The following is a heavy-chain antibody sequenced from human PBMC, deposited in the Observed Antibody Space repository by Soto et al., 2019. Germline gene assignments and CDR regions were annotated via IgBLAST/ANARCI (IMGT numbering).Heavy chain of an antibody. J-gene: IGHJ3*02. D-gene: IGHD6-25*01. CDR2: INPNSGGT. CDR1: VYTLTGCY. V-gene: IGHV1-2*04. Sequence: ASVTVSCKASVYTLTGCYIHWVRQATRQGLEWMGWINPNSGGTNYAQKFQGWVTMTRDTSISTAYMELSRLRSDDTAVYYCARAARVLHDAFDIWGQGTMVTFSS. CDR3: ARAARVLHDAFDI.